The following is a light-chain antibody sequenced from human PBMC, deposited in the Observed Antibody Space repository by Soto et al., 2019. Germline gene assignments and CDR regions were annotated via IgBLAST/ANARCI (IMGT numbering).Light chain of an antibody. CDR2: RNN. CDR1: RSNIGRNF. CDR3: VAWDDTLDAQV. J-gene: IGLJ3*02. Sequence: QSVLTQSPSASGTPGQRVTISCSGSRSNIGRNFAYWYQHVPGTAPRLLIQRNNERPSGVPDRFSGSKSGTSVSLAISGLRSDDEATYYCVAWDDTLDAQVFVGGTKVTVL. V-gene: IGLV1-47*01.